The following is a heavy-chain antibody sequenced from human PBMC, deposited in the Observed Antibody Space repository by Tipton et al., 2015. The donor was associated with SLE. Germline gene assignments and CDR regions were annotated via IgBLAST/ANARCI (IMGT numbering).Heavy chain of an antibody. CDR1: GFTLRSYD. Sequence: SLRLSCATSGFTLRSYDMHWVRQAPGKGLEWVALIWFDGSKKYFADSVKGRFTISRDTSTNTLYLQMNSLRAEDTAVYYCARDRPRLRFKSGAFDIWGQGTMVTVSS. CDR2: IWFDGSKK. V-gene: IGHV3-33*01. D-gene: IGHD4-17*01. J-gene: IGHJ3*02. CDR3: ARDRPRLRFKSGAFDI.